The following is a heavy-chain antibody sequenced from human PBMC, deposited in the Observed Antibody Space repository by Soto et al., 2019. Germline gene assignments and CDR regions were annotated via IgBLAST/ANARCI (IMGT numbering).Heavy chain of an antibody. CDR1: GGSFSGYY. D-gene: IGHD2-15*01. V-gene: IGHV4-34*01. CDR3: ARGAPRGAGYCSGGSCYRNRYYFDY. J-gene: IGHJ4*02. CDR2: INHSGST. Sequence: QVQLQQWGAGLLKPSETLSLTCAVYGGSFSGYYWSWIRQPPGKGLEWIGEINHSGSTNYNPSLKSRVTISVDTSKNQFSLKLSSVTAADTAVYYCARGAPRGAGYCSGGSCYRNRYYFDYCGQGTLVTVSS.